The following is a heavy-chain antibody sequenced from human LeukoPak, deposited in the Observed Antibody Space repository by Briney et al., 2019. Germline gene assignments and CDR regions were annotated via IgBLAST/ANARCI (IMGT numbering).Heavy chain of an antibody. V-gene: IGHV1-18*01. CDR1: GYTFTNYG. Sequence: ASVKVSCKASGYTFTNYGISWVRQAPGQGRQWMGWISAKNGNTKYAEKFQGRGTMTTDTSTNTAYMELRSLRSDNTAVYYCARDRQDYYDSSGYFDNWGQGTLVTVSS. J-gene: IGHJ4*02. CDR3: ARDRQDYYDSSGYFDN. CDR2: ISAKNGNT. D-gene: IGHD3-22*01.